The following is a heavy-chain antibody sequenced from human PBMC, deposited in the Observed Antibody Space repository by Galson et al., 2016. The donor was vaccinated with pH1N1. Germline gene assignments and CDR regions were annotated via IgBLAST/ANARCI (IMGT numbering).Heavy chain of an antibody. Sequence: SVKVSCKASGGTFSSYAISWVRQAPGQGLEWMGGIVPMFRTTYYAQKFQGRVTITADELATTAFMELSSLRGDDTAVYYCATGGSGYDRPWYYDGLDVWGQGATVTVSS. J-gene: IGHJ6*02. CDR2: IVPMFRTT. CDR1: GGTFSSYA. CDR3: ATGGSGYDRPWYYDGLDV. V-gene: IGHV1-69*13. D-gene: IGHD5-12*01.